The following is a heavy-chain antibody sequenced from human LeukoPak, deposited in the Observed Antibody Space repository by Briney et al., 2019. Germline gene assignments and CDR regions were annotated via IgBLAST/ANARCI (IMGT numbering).Heavy chain of an antibody. CDR2: IHAIGST. J-gene: IGHJ3*01. V-gene: IGHV4-4*07. CDR1: GGSMSDSY. CDR3: ARILDRDV. D-gene: IGHD3-22*01. Sequence: SETLSLTCSVSGGSMSDSYWYWIRHSAATGMEWIGRIHAIGSTNYNPLLESRVIMSLDMSKRQFSLTLSAVTAADTATYYCARILDRDVWGQGTLVTVSP.